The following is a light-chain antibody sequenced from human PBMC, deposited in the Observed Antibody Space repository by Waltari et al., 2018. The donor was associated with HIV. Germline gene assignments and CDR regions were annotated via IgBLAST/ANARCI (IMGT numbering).Light chain of an antibody. Sequence: NFMLTQPHSVSESPGKTVIISCSRSSVRITSYYVQWYQQRPGSSPTTVIYEDNQRPSGVPDRFSGSIDSSSNSASLTISGLKTEDEADYYCQSYDSNNVLFGGGTKLTVL. J-gene: IGLJ2*01. CDR1: SVRITSYY. CDR3: QSYDSNNVL. CDR2: EDN. V-gene: IGLV6-57*01.